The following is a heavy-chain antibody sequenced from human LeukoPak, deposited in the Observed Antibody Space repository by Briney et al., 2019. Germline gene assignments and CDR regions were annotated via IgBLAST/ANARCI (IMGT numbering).Heavy chain of an antibody. CDR2: TWYDGSNK. V-gene: IGHV3-33*01. CDR1: GFTFSNYG. D-gene: IGHD2-2*01. CDR3: ARVLVPAATSRYYCYGMDV. J-gene: IGHJ6*02. Sequence: GRSLRLSCAASGFTFSNYGMHWVRQAPGKGLEWVAVTWYDGSNKYYADSVKGRFTISRDNSKNTLYLQMNSLRAEDTAVYYCARVLVPAATSRYYCYGMDVWGQGTTVTVSS.